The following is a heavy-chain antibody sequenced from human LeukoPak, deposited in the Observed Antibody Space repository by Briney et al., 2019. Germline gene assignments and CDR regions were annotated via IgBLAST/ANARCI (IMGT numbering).Heavy chain of an antibody. J-gene: IGHJ4*02. CDR3: ARGANYYDSSSLSSDY. CDR2: INHSGST. Sequence: SETLSLTCAVYGGSFSGYYWSWIRQPPGKGLEWIGEINHSGSTNYNPSLKSRVTISVDTSKNQFSLKLSSVTAADTAVYYCARGANYYDSSSLSSDYWGQGTLVTVSS. V-gene: IGHV4-34*01. CDR1: GGSFSGYY. D-gene: IGHD3-22*01.